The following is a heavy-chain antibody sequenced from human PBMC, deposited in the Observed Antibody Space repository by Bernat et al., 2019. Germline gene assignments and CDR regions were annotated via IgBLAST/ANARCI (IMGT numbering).Heavy chain of an antibody. CDR3: ARDGGRYYYGSGSYWRGYDAFDY. D-gene: IGHD3-10*01. CDR2: INPNSGGT. V-gene: IGHV1-2*04. Sequence: QVQLVQSGAEVKKPGASVKVSCKASGYTFTGYYMHWVRQAPGQGLEWMGWINPNSGGTNYAQKFQGWVTMTRDTSISTAYMELSRLRSYETAVYYCARDGGRYYYGSGSYWRGYDAFDYWGKGTLVTVSS. CDR1: GYTFTGYY. J-gene: IGHJ4*02.